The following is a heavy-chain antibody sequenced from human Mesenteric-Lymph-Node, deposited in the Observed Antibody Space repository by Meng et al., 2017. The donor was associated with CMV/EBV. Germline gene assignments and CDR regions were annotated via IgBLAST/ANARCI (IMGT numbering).Heavy chain of an antibody. D-gene: IGHD3-9*01. V-gene: IGHV4-34*01. Sequence: HRWGVGLVKPSETLSVTCAVFGGSFSGYYWNWIRQSPEKGLEWIGEINHSGSTTYHPSFTSRIIISVDTSTNQISLNMSSVTAADTAVYYCARGSSYDILTGYFDYWGQGALVTVSS. CDR2: INHSGST. CDR3: ARGSSYDILTGYFDY. J-gene: IGHJ4*02. CDR1: GGSFSGYY.